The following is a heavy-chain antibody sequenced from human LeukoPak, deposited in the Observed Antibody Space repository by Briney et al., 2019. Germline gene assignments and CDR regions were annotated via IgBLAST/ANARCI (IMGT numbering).Heavy chain of an antibody. V-gene: IGHV1-69*01. CDR3: AREGSPWELRGAFDI. J-gene: IGHJ3*02. D-gene: IGHD3-3*01. CDR1: GGTFSSYA. Sequence: ASVKVSCKASGGTFSSYAISWVRQAPGQGLEWMGGIIPIFGTANYAQKFQGRVTITAGESTSTAYMELSSLRSEDTAVYYCAREGSPWELRGAFDIWGQGTMVTVSS. CDR2: IIPIFGTA.